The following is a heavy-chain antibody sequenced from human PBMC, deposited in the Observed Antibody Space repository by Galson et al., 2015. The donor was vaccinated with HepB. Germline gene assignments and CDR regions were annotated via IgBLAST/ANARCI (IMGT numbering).Heavy chain of an antibody. CDR3: TRERLRWYIGDY. J-gene: IGHJ4*02. D-gene: IGHD4-23*01. CDR2: IKLDGSEK. CDR1: GFTFGIYW. Sequence: SLRLSCAASGFTFGIYWMSWVRQAPGKGLEWVANIKLDGSEKYYVDSVKGRFTISRDSAKKSMYLQMNSLRAEDTAVYYCTRERLRWYIGDYWGRGTLVTVSS. V-gene: IGHV3-7*03.